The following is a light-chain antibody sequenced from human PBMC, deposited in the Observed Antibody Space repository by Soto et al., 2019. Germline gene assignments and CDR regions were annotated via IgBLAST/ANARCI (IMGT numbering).Light chain of an antibody. CDR2: GAS. CDR1: QSVNSNY. V-gene: IGKV3-20*01. J-gene: IGKJ1*01. CDR3: LLHGDTLPT. Sequence: EIVLTQSPGTLSLSPGDRATLSCRASQSVNSNYLAWYQRKPSQAPRLLIYGASNRATDHPHGFSASGSGKDFALTIPRLEAEDFGLYVCLLHGDTLPTLGQWIKVAVK.